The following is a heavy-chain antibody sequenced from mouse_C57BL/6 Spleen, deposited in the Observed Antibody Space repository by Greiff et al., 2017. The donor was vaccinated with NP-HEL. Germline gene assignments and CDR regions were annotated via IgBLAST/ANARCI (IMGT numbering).Heavy chain of an antibody. CDR2: IDPSDSYT. Sequence: QVQLQQPGAELVMPGASVKLSCKASGYTFTSYWMHWVKQRPGQGLEWIGEIDPSDSYTNYNQKFKGKSTLTVDKSSSTDYRQLSRLTSEDSAVDYCARGGMGGRSYGRGYFEGWGTGTTVTVSS. D-gene: IGHD1-1*01. CDR1: GYTFTSYW. V-gene: IGHV1-69*01. J-gene: IGHJ1*03. CDR3: ARGGMGGRSYGRGYFEG.